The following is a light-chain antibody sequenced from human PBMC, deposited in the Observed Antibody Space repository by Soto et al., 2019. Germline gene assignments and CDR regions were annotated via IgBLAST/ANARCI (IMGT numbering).Light chain of an antibody. V-gene: IGKV3-15*01. Sequence: EFVGSMSPATVSVSPRDRAALSCGSSQSVTNSLAWYQQTPGQAPRLLIYGASTRATGLPARFSGSGSGTEFTLTISSLHSEDFAVYYCQQYDSWPLTVGHGTRLEIK. CDR1: QSVTNS. CDR2: GAS. CDR3: QQYDSWPLT. J-gene: IGKJ5*01.